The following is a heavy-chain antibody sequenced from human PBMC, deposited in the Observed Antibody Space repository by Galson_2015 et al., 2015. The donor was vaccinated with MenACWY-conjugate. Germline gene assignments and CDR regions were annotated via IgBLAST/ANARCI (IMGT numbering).Heavy chain of an antibody. J-gene: IGHJ4*02. V-gene: IGHV3-49*04. CDR1: GFSFGDYT. Sequence: SLRLSCATSGFSFGDYTLSWVRQAPGKGLEWVGFIRSKAFGETTEYAASVKDRFTISRDDSTRIAHLQMNSLKTDDTAVYYCTSRLIGVIAAFDYWGQGTLVTVSS. CDR2: IRSKAFGETT. CDR3: TSRLIGVIAAFDY. D-gene: IGHD2-21*01.